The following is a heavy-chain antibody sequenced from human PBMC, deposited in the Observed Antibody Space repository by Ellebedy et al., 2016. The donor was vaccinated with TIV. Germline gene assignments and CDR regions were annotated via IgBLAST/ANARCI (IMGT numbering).Heavy chain of an antibody. Sequence: AASVKVSCKAAGYTFPGYYMHWVRQAPGQGLEWMGWINPNSGATNYTQELHGRVAFTRDTSISTASLELSSLTSDDTAVYYCATGGRLSATRGLNWPFDYWGQGTLVSVS. D-gene: IGHD3-10*01. V-gene: IGHV1-2*02. CDR3: ATGGRLSATRGLNWPFDY. CDR2: INPNSGAT. J-gene: IGHJ4*02. CDR1: GYTFPGYY.